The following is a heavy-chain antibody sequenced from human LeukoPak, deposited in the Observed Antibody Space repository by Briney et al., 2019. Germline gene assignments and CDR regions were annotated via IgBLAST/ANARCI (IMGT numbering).Heavy chain of an antibody. J-gene: IGHJ4*02. Sequence: GESLLMSGMGTHPSFISNSIGGARQMPGEGLEWMGIIYPGDSDTRYSPSFQGQLTISADKSISTAYLQWSSLKASDTGMYYCARPSTAANDYWGQGTLVTVSS. CDR2: IYPGDSDT. D-gene: IGHD2-2*01. CDR1: HPSFISNS. V-gene: IGHV5-51*01. CDR3: ARPSTAANDY.